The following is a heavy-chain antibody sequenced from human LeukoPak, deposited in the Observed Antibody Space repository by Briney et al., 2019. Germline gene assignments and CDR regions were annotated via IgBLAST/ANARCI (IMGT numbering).Heavy chain of an antibody. CDR3: AAQEHGLTRTY. J-gene: IGHJ4*02. D-gene: IGHD1-7*01. CDR1: GYSFTSYW. CDR2: IYPGESGT. V-gene: IGHV5-51*01. Sequence: GESLKISGKGSGYSFTSYWIGWVRQMPGKGLEWMGIIYPGESGTRYSPSFLGQVTISADQSISTADLQWSSLKASDTAMYYCAAQEHGLTRTYWGQGTLVTVSS.